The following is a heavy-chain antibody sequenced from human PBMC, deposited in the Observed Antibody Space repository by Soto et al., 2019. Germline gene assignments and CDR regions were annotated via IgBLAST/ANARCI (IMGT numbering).Heavy chain of an antibody. D-gene: IGHD2-8*01. CDR2: ISGSGGST. Sequence: PGGSLRLSCAASGFTFSSYAMSWVRQAPGKGLEWVSAISGSGGSTYYADSVKGRFTISRDNSKNTLYLQMNSLRAEDTAVYYCAKNPFNIVLMVYAIRYWGQGTLVTVSS. CDR1: GFTFSSYA. V-gene: IGHV3-23*01. J-gene: IGHJ4*02. CDR3: AKNPFNIVLMVYAIRY.